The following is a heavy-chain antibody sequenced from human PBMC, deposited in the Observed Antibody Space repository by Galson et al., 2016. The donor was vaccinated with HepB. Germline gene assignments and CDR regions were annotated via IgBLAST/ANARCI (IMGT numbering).Heavy chain of an antibody. J-gene: IGHJ2*01. CDR1: GYAFTRYG. CDR3: ARDRNPINWYFDL. V-gene: IGHV1-18*04. Sequence: SVKVSCKASGYAFTRYGITCVRQAPGQGLEWMGWISGYNGLRNYAQKFRGRVTMTTDTSTNVAYMELRSLRSDDTAVYYCARDRNPINWYFDLWGRGTLATVSS. CDR2: ISGYNGLR.